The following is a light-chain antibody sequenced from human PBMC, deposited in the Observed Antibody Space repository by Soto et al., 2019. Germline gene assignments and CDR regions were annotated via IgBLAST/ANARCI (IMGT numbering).Light chain of an antibody. CDR2: GNN. CDR1: SSNIGAGYD. J-gene: IGLJ2*01. CDR3: QSYDSGLGGPHVI. Sequence: QSVLTQPRSVSGAPGQRVTISCTGSSSNIGAGYDVHWYQQLPGTTPKFLIYGNNNRPSGVPDRFSGSKSGISASLAITGLQAEDEADYYCQSYDSGLGGPHVIFGGGTKLTVL. V-gene: IGLV1-40*01.